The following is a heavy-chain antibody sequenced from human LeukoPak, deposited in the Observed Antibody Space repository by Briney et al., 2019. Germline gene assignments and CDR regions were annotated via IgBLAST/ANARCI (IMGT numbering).Heavy chain of an antibody. CDR3: TSWCSGSSCPGPDAFDI. CDR1: GFTFGDYA. D-gene: IGHD6-13*01. CDR2: IRSKAYGGTT. V-gene: IGHV3-49*04. J-gene: IGHJ3*02. Sequence: PGGSLRPSCTASGFTFGDYAMSWVRQAPGKGLEWVGFIRSKAYGGTTEYAASVKGRFTISRDDYKTIAYLQMNSLKTEDTAVYYCTSWCSGSSCPGPDAFDIWGQGTMVTVSS.